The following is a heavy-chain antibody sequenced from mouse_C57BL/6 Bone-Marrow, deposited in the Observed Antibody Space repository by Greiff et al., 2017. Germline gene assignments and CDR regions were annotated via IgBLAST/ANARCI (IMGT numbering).Heavy chain of an antibody. Sequence: QVQLQQPGAELVKPGASVKVSCTASGYTFPSYWMHWVKQRPGQGLEWIGRIHPSASDTNYNQKFKGKATLTVDKASSTAYMQLSSLTSEDSAVYDCAIIEGSSYRYRYFDVWGTGTTVTVSS. V-gene: IGHV1-74*01. D-gene: IGHD1-1*01. CDR1: GYTFPSYW. CDR2: IHPSASDT. CDR3: AIIEGSSYRYRYFDV. J-gene: IGHJ1*03.